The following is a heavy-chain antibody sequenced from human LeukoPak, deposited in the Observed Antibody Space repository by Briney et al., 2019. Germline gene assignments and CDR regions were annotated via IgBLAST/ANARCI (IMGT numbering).Heavy chain of an antibody. V-gene: IGHV4-59*08. D-gene: IGHD6-19*01. J-gene: IGHJ4*02. CDR3: ARFSSGWYRGYFFDY. Sequence: SETLSLTCTVSGGSISSYYWSWIRQPPGKGLEWIGCIYYSGSTNYNPSLKSRVTISVDTSKNQFSLKLSSVTAADTAVYYCARFSSGWYRGYFFDYWGQGTLVTVSS. CDR2: IYYSGST. CDR1: GGSISSYY.